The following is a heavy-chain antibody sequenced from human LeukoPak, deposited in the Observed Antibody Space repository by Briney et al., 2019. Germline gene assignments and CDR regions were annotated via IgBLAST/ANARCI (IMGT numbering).Heavy chain of an antibody. CDR2: INPNSGGT. J-gene: IGHJ4*02. V-gene: IGHV1-2*06. Sequence: ASVTVSCTASGYTFTGYYMHWVRQALGQGLEWMGRINPNSGGTNYAQKFQGRVTMTRDTSISTAYMELSRLRSDDTAVYYCASTHYYDSSGYLGWGQGTLVTVSS. CDR1: GYTFTGYY. D-gene: IGHD3-22*01. CDR3: ASTHYYDSSGYLG.